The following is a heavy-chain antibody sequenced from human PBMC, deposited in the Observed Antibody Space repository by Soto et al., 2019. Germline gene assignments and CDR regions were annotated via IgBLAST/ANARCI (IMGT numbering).Heavy chain of an antibody. CDR3: ARESEDLTSNFDY. CDR1: GFTFTRYS. Sequence: LRLSCAASGFTFTRYSMNWVRQAPGKGLEWASSISSTTNYIYYGDSMKGRFTISRDNAKNSLYLEMNSLRAEDTAVYYCARESEDLTSNFDYWGQGTLVTVSS. CDR2: ISSTTNYI. J-gene: IGHJ4*02. V-gene: IGHV3-21*06.